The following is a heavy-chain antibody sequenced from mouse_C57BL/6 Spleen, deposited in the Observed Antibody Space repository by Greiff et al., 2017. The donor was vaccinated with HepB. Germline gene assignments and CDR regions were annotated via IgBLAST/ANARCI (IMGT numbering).Heavy chain of an antibody. V-gene: IGHV1-54*01. CDR3: AREGSIYYYGSSLCCWYFDV. D-gene: IGHD1-1*01. J-gene: IGHJ1*03. Sequence: QVQLKQSGAELVRPGTSVKVSCKASGYAFTNYLIEWVKQRPGQGLEWIGVINPGSGGTNYNEKFKGKATLTADKSSSTAYMQLSSLTSEDSAVYFCAREGSIYYYGSSLCCWYFDVWGTGTTVTVSS. CDR1: GYAFTNYL. CDR2: INPGSGGT.